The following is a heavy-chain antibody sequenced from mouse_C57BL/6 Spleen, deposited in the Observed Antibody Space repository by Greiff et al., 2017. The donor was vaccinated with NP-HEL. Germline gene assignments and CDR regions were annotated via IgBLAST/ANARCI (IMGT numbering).Heavy chain of an antibody. CDR3: AREKGVVARDYAMDY. Sequence: EVQLQESGPGLVKPSQSLSLTCSVTGYSITSGYYWNWIRQFPGNKLEWMGYISYDGSNNYNPSLKNRISITRDTSKNQFFLKLNSVTTEDTATYYCAREKGVVARDYAMDYWGQGTSVTVSS. D-gene: IGHD1-1*01. J-gene: IGHJ4*01. CDR2: ISYDGSN. V-gene: IGHV3-6*01. CDR1: GYSITSGYY.